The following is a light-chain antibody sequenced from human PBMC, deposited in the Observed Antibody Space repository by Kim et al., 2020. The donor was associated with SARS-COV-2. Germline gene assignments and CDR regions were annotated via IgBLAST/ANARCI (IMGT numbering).Light chain of an antibody. J-gene: IGLJ2*01. CDR1: NIGSKN. Sequence: SVALGQTARITCGGNNIGSKNVHWYQQTPGQAPVLVIYRDSNRPSGIPERFSGSNSGNTATLTISRAQAGDEADYYCQVWDSSTVVFGGGTQLTVL. V-gene: IGLV3-9*01. CDR3: QVWDSSTVV. CDR2: RDS.